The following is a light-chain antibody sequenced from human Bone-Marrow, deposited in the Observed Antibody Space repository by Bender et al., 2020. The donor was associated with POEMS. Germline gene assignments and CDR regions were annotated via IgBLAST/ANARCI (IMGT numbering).Light chain of an antibody. Sequence: QSVVTEPPSLSEAPRQSFTISCSGSSSNIGNHGVNWYQHLPGAAPKLLIYYDDLLNPGVSDRFSASKSCTSASLAISELQSEDEALYYCSACDDSLSGWVFGGGTNLTVL. CDR3: SACDDSLSGWV. V-gene: IGLV1-36*01. J-gene: IGLJ3*02. CDR2: YDD. CDR1: SSNIGNHG.